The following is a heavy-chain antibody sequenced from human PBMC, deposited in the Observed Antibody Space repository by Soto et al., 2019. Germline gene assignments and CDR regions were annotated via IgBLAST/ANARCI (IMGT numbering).Heavy chain of an antibody. V-gene: IGHV4-59*12. CDR1: GGSISSYY. J-gene: IGHJ4*02. CDR2: IYYSGST. CDR3: AREGVRGNALDF. Sequence: SETLSLTCTVSGGSISSYYWSWIRQPPGKGLEWIGYIYYSGSTNYNPSLKSRVTISVDTSKNQFSLKLSSVTAADTAVYYCAREGVRGNALDFWGQGTLVTVSS.